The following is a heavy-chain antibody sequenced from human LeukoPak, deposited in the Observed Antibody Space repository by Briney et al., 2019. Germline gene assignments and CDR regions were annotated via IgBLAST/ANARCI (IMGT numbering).Heavy chain of an antibody. CDR2: ISTSGSII. J-gene: IGHJ6*03. V-gene: IGHV3-11*04. Sequence: GGSLRLSCAVSGFTVSGNYMNWVRQAPGKGLEWVSHISTSGSIIHYADSVEGRFTISRDNAKNSLYLQMNSLRAEDTALYYCARDATTQVGYVYMDVWGKGTTVTISS. CDR1: GFTVSGNY. CDR3: ARDATTQVGYVYMDV. D-gene: IGHD5-18*01.